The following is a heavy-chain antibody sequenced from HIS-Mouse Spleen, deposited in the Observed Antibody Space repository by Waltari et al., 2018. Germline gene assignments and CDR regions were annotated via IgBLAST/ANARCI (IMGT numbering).Heavy chain of an antibody. V-gene: IGHV4-59*01. D-gene: IGHD1-26*01. CDR3: ARGLVAAGIFDY. Sequence: QVQLQESGPGLLKPSETLALTCTDSGGSISSYYWSWIRQPPGKGLEWIGYIYYSGSTNYNPSLKSRITISVDTSKNQFSLKLSSVTAADTAVYYCARGLVAAGIFDYWGQGTLVTVSS. J-gene: IGHJ4*02. CDR2: IYYSGST. CDR1: GGSISSYY.